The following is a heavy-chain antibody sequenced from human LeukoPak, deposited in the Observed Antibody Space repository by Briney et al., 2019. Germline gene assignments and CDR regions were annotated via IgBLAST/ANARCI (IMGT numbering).Heavy chain of an antibody. J-gene: IGHJ4*02. Sequence: ASVKVSCKASGYTFTSYAMNWVRQAPGQGLEWMGWINTNTGNPMYAQGFTGRFAFSLDTSVSTAYLQISSLKAEDTAVYYCARGGDDSSSSGDFDYWGQGTLVTVSS. D-gene: IGHD6-6*01. CDR2: INTNTGNP. CDR3: ARGGDDSSSSGDFDY. V-gene: IGHV7-4-1*02. CDR1: GYTFTSYA.